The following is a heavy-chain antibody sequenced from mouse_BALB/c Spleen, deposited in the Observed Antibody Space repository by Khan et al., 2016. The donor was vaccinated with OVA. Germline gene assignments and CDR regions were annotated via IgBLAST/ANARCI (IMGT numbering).Heavy chain of an antibody. CDR3: TRSGYGGFAY. D-gene: IGHD3-1*01. CDR1: GYTFTSYY. V-gene: IGHV1S81*02. J-gene: IGHJ3*01. CDR2: INPSNGGS. Sequence: QVQLQQPGAELVKPGASVKLSCKASGYTFTSYYMYWVKQRPGQGLEWIGGINPSNGGSNFHEKFKTKATLTVDKSSSTANMQRSSLTSEDSAVYYCTRSGYGGFAYWGQGTLVTVSA.